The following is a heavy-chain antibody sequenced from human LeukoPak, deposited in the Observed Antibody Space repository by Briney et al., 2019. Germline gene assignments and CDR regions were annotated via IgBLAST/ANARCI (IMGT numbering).Heavy chain of an antibody. Sequence: GGSLRLSCAAPGFTFSSYGMHWVRQAPGKGLEWVAFIRYDGSNKYYADSVKGRFTISRDNSKNTLYLQMNSLRAEDTAVYYRAKDRNVVVVAANADYWGQGTLVTVSS. CDR3: AKDRNVVVVAANADY. CDR1: GFTFSSYG. CDR2: IRYDGSNK. J-gene: IGHJ4*02. D-gene: IGHD2-15*01. V-gene: IGHV3-30*02.